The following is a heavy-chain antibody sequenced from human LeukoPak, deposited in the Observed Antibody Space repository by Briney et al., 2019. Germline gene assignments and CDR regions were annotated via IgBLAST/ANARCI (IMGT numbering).Heavy chain of an antibody. D-gene: IGHD6-19*01. V-gene: IGHV3-9*01. J-gene: IGHJ3*02. CDR2: ISWNSGSI. CDR1: GFTFDDYA. Sequence: PGGSLRLSCAASGFTFDDYAMHWVRQAPGKGLEWVSGISWNSGSISYADSLKGRFTISRDNAKNSLFLQMSSLRAEDTAVYYCAREMYAGWYFAFDIWGQGTMVTVSS. CDR3: AREMYAGWYFAFDI.